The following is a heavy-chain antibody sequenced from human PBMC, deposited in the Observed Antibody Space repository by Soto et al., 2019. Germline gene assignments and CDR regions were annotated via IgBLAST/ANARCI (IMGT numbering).Heavy chain of an antibody. J-gene: IGHJ5*02. D-gene: IGHD2-15*01. CDR3: ARGPIVVVAENWFDP. CDR1: GYTFTSYG. Sequence: ASVKVSCKASGYTFTSYGISWVRQAPGQGLEWMGWISAYNGKTNYPQKLQGRVTMTTDTSTSTAYMELRSLRSEDTAVYYCARGPIVVVAENWFDPWGQGTLVTVSS. V-gene: IGHV1-18*01. CDR2: ISAYNGKT.